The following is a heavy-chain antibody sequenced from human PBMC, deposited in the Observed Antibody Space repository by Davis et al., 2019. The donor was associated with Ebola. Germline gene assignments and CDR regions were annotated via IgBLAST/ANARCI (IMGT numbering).Heavy chain of an antibody. CDR2: IYSGGST. D-gene: IGHD5-12*01. J-gene: IGHJ4*02. Sequence: GESLKISCAASGFTVSSNYMSWVRQAPGKGLEWVSVIYSGGSTYYADSVKGRFTISGDNSKNTLYLQMNSLRAEDTAVYYCARDLAGGMVATYPGAAYWGQGTLVTVSS. CDR3: ARDLAGGMVATYPGAAY. CDR1: GFTVSSNY. V-gene: IGHV3-53*01.